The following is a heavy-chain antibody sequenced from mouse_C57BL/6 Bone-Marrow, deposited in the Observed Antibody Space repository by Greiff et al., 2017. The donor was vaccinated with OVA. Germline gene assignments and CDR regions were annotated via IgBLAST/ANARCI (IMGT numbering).Heavy chain of an antibody. V-gene: IGHV14-4*01. CDR3: TTYYGSSPMDY. J-gene: IGHJ4*01. CDR1: GFNIKDDY. D-gene: IGHD1-1*01. Sequence: VQLQQSGAELVRPGASVKLSCTASGFNIKDDYMHWVKQRPEQGLEWIGWIDPENGDTEYASKFQGKATITADTSSNTAYLQLSSLTSEDTAVYYCTTYYGSSPMDYWGQGTSVTVSS. CDR2: IDPENGDT.